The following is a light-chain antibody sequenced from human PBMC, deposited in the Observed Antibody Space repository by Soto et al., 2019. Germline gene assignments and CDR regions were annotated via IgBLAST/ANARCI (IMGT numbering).Light chain of an antibody. CDR3: HQYNNWPLT. J-gene: IGKJ4*01. V-gene: IGKV3-15*01. CDR1: QSISSN. CDR2: GAS. Sequence: IVMTQSPATLSGSPGARATLSCRASQSISSNLAWYQQKPGQAPRLLIYGASTRATGIPARFSGSGSGTEFTLTISSLQSEDFAVYYCHQYNNWPLTFGGGTKVDIK.